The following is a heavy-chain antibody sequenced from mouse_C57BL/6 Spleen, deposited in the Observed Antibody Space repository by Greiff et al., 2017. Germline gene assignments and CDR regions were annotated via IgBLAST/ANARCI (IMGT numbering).Heavy chain of an antibody. V-gene: IGHV1-64*01. CDR3: ARGYYSSRDWYFDG. CDR1: GYTFTSYW. CDR2: IHPNSGST. D-gene: IGHD1-1*01. Sequence: QVQLQQPGAELVKPGASVKLSCKASGYTFTSYWMHWVKQRPGQGLEWIGMIHPNSGSTNYNEKFKSKATLTVDKSSSTAYMQLSSLTSEDSAVYYCARGYYSSRDWYFDGWGTGATVTVSS. J-gene: IGHJ1*03.